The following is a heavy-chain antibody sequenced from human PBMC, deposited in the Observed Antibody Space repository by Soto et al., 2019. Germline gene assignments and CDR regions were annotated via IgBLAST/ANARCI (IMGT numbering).Heavy chain of an antibody. J-gene: IGHJ4*02. V-gene: IGHV3-66*01. CDR1: GFTFSSYS. CDR3: ARGGTMALDY. D-gene: IGHD3-10*01. CDR2: IYSGGST. Sequence: GGSLRLSCAASGFTFSSYSMNWVRQAPGKGLEWVSVIYSGGSTYYADSVKGRFTVSRDNSKNTLYLQMNSLRADDTAVYYCARGGTMALDYWGQGTLVTVSS.